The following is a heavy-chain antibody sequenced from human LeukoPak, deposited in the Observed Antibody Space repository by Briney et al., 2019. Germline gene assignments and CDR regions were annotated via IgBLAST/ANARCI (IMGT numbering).Heavy chain of an antibody. Sequence: PSETLSLTCTVSGASINRGGYYWTWIRQPAGKGLEWIGRIYTSGSTDYNPSLKSRATISIDMSKTQFSLQLNSVTAADTAVYYCARLRITMVRGVIKRREGPDYWGQGTLVTVSS. CDR2: IYTSGST. CDR3: ARLRITMVRGVIKRREGPDY. V-gene: IGHV4-61*02. D-gene: IGHD3-10*01. CDR1: GASINRGGYY. J-gene: IGHJ4*02.